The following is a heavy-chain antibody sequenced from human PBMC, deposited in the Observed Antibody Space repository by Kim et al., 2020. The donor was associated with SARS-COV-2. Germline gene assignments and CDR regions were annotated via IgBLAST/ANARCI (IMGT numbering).Heavy chain of an antibody. CDR1: GYTFTSYA. CDR3: AREGLIAVAGTGWFDP. Sequence: ASVKVSCKASGYTFTSYAMHWVRQAPGQRLEWMGWINAGNGNTKYSQKFQGRVTITRDTSASTAYMELSSLRSEDTAVYYCAREGLIAVAGTGWFDPWGQGTLVTVSS. V-gene: IGHV1-3*01. J-gene: IGHJ5*02. D-gene: IGHD6-19*01. CDR2: INAGNGNT.